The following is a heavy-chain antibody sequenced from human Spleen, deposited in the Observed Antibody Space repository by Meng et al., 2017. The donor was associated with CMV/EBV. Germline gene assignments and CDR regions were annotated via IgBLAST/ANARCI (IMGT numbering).Heavy chain of an antibody. V-gene: IGHV4-34*01. CDR2: INHSGST. Sequence: QVPLQQWGAGLLQPSETLSLTFAVYGGSFRGYYWSWIRQPPGKGLEWIGEINHSGSTNYNPSLKSRVTISVDPSKNQFSLKLSSVTAADTAVYYCARAPSHGNWFDPWGQGTLVTVSS. J-gene: IGHJ5*02. CDR1: GGSFRGYY. CDR3: ARAPSHGNWFDP.